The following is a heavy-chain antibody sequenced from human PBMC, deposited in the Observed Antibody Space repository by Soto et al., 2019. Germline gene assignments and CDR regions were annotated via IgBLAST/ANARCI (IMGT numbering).Heavy chain of an antibody. V-gene: IGHV3-15*01. D-gene: IGHD3-9*01. CDR1: GFTFSNAW. Sequence: GGSLRLSCAASGFTFSNAWMSWVRQAPGKGLEWVGRIKSKTDGGTTDYAAPVKGRFTISRDDSKNTLYLQMNSLKTEDTAVYYCSYYYDISLRQINYYYYYMDVWGKGTTVTVSS. J-gene: IGHJ6*03. CDR3: SYYYDISLRQINYYYYYMDV. CDR2: IKSKTDGGTT.